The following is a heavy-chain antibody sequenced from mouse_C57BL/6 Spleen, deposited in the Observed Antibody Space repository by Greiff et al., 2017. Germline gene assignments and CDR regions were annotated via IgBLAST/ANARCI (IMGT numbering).Heavy chain of an antibody. V-gene: IGHV10-1*01. Sequence: EVHLVESGGGLVQPKGSLKLSCAASGFSFNTYAMNWVRPAPGKGLEWVARIRSKSNNYATYYADSVKDRFTISRDDSECMLYLQMNNLKTEDTAMYYCVSGSYFDDWGQGTTRTVSS. D-gene: IGHD4-1*01. CDR2: IRSKSNNYAT. CDR3: VSGSYFDD. J-gene: IGHJ2*01. CDR1: GFSFNTYA.